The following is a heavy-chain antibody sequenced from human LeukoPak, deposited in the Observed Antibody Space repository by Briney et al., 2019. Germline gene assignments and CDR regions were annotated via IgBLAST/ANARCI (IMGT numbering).Heavy chain of an antibody. V-gene: IGHV3-30*03. CDR1: GFNFRSYG. CDR2: ISYDGTDK. D-gene: IGHD1-26*01. J-gene: IGHJ3*02. CDR3: AREGKISGSYGDDDAFDI. Sequence: PGGSLRLSCAASGFNFRSYGMQWVRQAPGKGLEWVTLISYDGTDKYYAASVRGRFTISRDNAKNSLYLQMNSLRAEDTAVYYCAREGKISGSYGDDDAFDIWGQGTMVTVSS.